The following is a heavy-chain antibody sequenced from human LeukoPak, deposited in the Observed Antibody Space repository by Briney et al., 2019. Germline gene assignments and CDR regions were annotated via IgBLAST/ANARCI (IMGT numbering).Heavy chain of an antibody. D-gene: IGHD6-19*01. J-gene: IGHJ5*02. CDR1: GFTFSNYA. CDR2: MSTDGSLQ. Sequence: GGSLRLSCVASGFTFSNYAIHWVRRPPGKGLEWVAVMSTDGSLQYYANSVKGRFTISRDNYKSTLFLQMNSLSAADTAVYYSGRQVAPGQWLVNLWGQGTLVTVSS. V-gene: IGHV3-30*01. CDR3: GRQVAPGQWLVNL.